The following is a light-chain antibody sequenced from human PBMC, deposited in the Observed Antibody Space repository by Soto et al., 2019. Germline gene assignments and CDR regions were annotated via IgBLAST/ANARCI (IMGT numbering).Light chain of an antibody. V-gene: IGLV2-11*01. CDR1: SSDVGGYVY. Sequence: QSALTQPRSVSGSPGQSVTISCTGTSSDVGGYVYVSWYQHHPGKAPKLMIYDVNERPSGVPDRFSDSKFDNTASLTISGLQAEDEADYYCCSYAGRFTYVFGTGTKLTVL. CDR2: DVN. CDR3: CSYAGRFTYV. J-gene: IGLJ1*01.